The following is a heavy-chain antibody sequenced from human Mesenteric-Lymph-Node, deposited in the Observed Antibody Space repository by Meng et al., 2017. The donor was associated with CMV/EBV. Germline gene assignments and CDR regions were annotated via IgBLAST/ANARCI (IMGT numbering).Heavy chain of an antibody. D-gene: IGHD4-17*01. J-gene: IGHJ3*02. CDR2: ISSSSSYI. V-gene: IGHV3-21*01. Sequence: SLRLSCTASGFTFGDYAMSWVRQAPGKGLEWVSSISSSSSYIYYADSVKGRFTISRDNAKNSLYLQMNSLRAEDTAVYYCARDSGDYLAFDIWGQGTMVTVSS. CDR3: ARDSGDYLAFDI. CDR1: GFTFGDYA.